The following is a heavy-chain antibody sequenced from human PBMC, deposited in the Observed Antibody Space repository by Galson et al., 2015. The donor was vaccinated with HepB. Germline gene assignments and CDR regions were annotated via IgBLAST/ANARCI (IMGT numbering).Heavy chain of an antibody. Sequence: SGAEVKKPGESLRLSCAASGFTVNSNYISWVRQAPGKGLEWVSVIYSGGSTYYADSVKGRFTISRDNSKNTLYLEMTSLSAEDTAVYYCAKADRVAVTAYRDWYLDLWGRGTLVTVSS. J-gene: IGHJ2*01. CDR1: GFTVNSNY. V-gene: IGHV3-53*01. D-gene: IGHD6-19*01. CDR3: AKADRVAVTAYRDWYLDL. CDR2: IYSGGST.